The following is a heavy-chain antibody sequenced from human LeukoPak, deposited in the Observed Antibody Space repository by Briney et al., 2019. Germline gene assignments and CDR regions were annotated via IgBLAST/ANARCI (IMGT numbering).Heavy chain of an antibody. CDR2: ISGSGGST. J-gene: IGHJ3*02. CDR3: AKDGHYDHGYAFDI. CDR1: GFTFSSYA. V-gene: IGHV3-23*01. Sequence: GGSLRLSCAASGFTFSSYAMGWVRQAPGKGLEWVSAISGSGGSTYYADSVKGRFTISRDNSKNTLYLQMNSLRAEDTAVYYCAKDGHYDHGYAFDIWGQGTMVTVSP. D-gene: IGHD3-22*01.